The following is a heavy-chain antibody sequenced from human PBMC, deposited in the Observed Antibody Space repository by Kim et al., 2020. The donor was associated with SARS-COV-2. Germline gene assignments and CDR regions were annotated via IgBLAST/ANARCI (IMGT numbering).Heavy chain of an antibody. CDR2: IYYSGST. Sequence: SETLSLTCTVSGGSISSSSYYWGWIRQPPGKGLEWIGSIYYSGSTYYNPSLKSRVTISVDTSKNQFSLKLSSVTAADTAVYYCAISSSWWDALYYFDYWGQGTLVTVSS. V-gene: IGHV4-39*01. D-gene: IGHD6-13*01. CDR3: AISSSWWDALYYFDY. CDR1: GGSISSSSYY. J-gene: IGHJ4*02.